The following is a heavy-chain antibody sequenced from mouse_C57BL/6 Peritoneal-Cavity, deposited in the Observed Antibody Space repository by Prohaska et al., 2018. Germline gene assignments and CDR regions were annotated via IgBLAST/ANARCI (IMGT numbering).Heavy chain of an antibody. J-gene: IGHJ2*01. CDR1: GYTFTSYW. V-gene: IGHV1-55*01. Sequence: PFQMSCKASGYTFTSYWITWVKQRPGQGLEWIGDIYPGSGSTNYNEKFKSKATLTVDTSSSTAYMQSSILSYEDAEDCDCANNVYFDYWGQGTTLTVSS. D-gene: IGHD1-2*01. CDR3: ANNVYFDY. CDR2: IYPGSGST.